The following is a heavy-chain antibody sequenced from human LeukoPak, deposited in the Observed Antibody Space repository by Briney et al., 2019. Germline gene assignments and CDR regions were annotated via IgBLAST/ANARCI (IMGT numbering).Heavy chain of an antibody. Sequence: PGGSLRLSCAASGFTFSSYAMSWVRQAPGKGLEWVSAINDSGGNTYHADSVKGRFTTSRDNSKNTLYLQMNSLRAEDTAVCYCARVARYYDSSGYYPLYYYYGMDVWGQGTTVTVSS. CDR2: INDSGGNT. CDR1: GFTFSSYA. J-gene: IGHJ6*02. V-gene: IGHV3-23*01. CDR3: ARVARYYDSSGYYPLYYYYGMDV. D-gene: IGHD3-22*01.